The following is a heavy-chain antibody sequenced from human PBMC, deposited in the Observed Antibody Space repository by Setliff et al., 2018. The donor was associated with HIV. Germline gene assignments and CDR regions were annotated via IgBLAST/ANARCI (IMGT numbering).Heavy chain of an antibody. V-gene: IGHV3-30*14. J-gene: IGHJ4*02. CDR3: AGEGSHSGSVY. D-gene: IGHD5-12*01. Sequence: GGSLRLSCAASGFTFSNYAMHWVRQAPGKGLECVSLMSYDGSNIYYADSVKGRFTISRDNSKNMLYLQMNSLRREDTAVYYCAGEGSHSGSVYWGQGTLVTVSS. CDR1: GFTFSNYA. CDR2: MSYDGSNI.